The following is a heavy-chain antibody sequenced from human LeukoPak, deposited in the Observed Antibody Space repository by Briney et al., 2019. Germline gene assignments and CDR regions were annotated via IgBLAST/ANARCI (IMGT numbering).Heavy chain of an antibody. D-gene: IGHD3-22*01. Sequence: GASVKVSCKASGYTFTSYAMNWVRQAPGQGLEWMGWISSYNGNTNYAQKLQGRVTMTTDTSTSTAYLELRSLRSDDTAVYYCARVLLSYSYDSSGYFQPDYWGQGTLVTVSS. CDR2: ISSYNGNT. V-gene: IGHV1-18*01. CDR1: GYTFTSYA. CDR3: ARVLLSYSYDSSGYFQPDY. J-gene: IGHJ4*02.